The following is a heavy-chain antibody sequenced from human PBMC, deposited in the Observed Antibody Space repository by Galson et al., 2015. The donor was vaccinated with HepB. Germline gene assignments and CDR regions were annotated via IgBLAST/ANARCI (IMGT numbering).Heavy chain of an antibody. V-gene: IGHV3-30*18. CDR1: GFTFSNYG. D-gene: IGHD3-16*01. CDR3: AKDGGGMDV. CDR2: ISYDGSNK. Sequence: SLRLSCAASGFTFSNYGMHWVRQAPGKGLEWVAVISYDGSNKHYADSVKGRFTISRDNSKNTLYLQMNSLRAEDTAVHYCAKDGGGMDVWGQGTTVTVSS. J-gene: IGHJ6*02.